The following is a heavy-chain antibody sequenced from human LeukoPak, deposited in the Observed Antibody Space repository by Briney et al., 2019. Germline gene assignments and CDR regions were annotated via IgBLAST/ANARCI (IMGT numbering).Heavy chain of an antibody. D-gene: IGHD3-3*01. CDR2: IKKDGSET. CDR3: AIGDYDFWSGYYRYYFDS. V-gene: IGHV3-7*01. CDR1: GFTFSSYW. J-gene: IGHJ4*02. Sequence: PGGSLRLSCAASGFTFSSYWMSWVRQAPGKGLEWVANIKKDGSETYYVDSVTGRFTISRDNAKNSLYLQMNSLRAEHTAVYYCAIGDYDFWSGYYRYYFDSWGQGSLVTVSS.